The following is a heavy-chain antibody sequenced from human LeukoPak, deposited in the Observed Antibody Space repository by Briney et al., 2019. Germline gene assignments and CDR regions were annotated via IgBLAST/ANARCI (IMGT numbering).Heavy chain of an antibody. D-gene: IGHD3-22*01. J-gene: IGHJ4*02. CDR2: INHSGST. Sequence: SETLSLTCAVYGGSFSGYYWSWIRQPPGKGLEWIGEINHSGSTNYNPSLKSRVTISVDTSKNQFSLKLSSVTAADTAVYYCARGSDSSGYYYYFDYRGQGTLVTVSS. CDR1: GGSFSGYY. V-gene: IGHV4-34*01. CDR3: ARGSDSSGYYYYFDY.